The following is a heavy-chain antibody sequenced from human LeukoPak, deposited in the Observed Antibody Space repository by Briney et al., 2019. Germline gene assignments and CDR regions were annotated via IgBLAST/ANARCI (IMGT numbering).Heavy chain of an antibody. J-gene: IGHJ4*02. Sequence: GRSLRLSCAASGFTFSSYGMHWVRQAPGKGLEWVAVIWYDGSLKYYADSVEGRFTISRDNSKDTLYLQMNSLRVEDTAVYYCARGDVPLTYYLDYWGQGTLVTVSS. CDR1: GFTFSSYG. D-gene: IGHD3-16*01. CDR2: IWYDGSLK. V-gene: IGHV3-33*01. CDR3: ARGDVPLTYYLDY.